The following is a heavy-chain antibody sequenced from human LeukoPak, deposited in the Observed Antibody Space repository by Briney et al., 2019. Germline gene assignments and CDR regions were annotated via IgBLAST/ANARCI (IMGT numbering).Heavy chain of an antibody. D-gene: IGHD6-13*01. Sequence: SSETLSLTCTVSGGSISSSSYYWGWIRQPPGKGLEWIGSIYYSGSTYYNPSLKSRVTISVDTSKNQFSLKLTSVTAADTAVYYCARVYYSSSYDYWYFDLWGRGTLVTVSS. V-gene: IGHV4-39*07. CDR1: GGSISSSSYY. CDR2: IYYSGST. CDR3: ARVYYSSSYDYWYFDL. J-gene: IGHJ2*01.